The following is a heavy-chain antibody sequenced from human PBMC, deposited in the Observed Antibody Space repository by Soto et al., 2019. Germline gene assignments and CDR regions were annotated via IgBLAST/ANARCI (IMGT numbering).Heavy chain of an antibody. CDR2: INAGNGNT. J-gene: IGHJ6*02. CDR3: ERDLSGWGLTNGHFGVDV. V-gene: IGHV1-3*01. D-gene: IGHD3-16*01. Sequence: QVRLVQSGTEVKKPGASVMVSCKATGYTFANYAIHWVRQAPGHDFEWMGWINAGNGNTRNSQKFQGRVTFTRDTSATTANKEVGSLRFEDTAVYYCERDLSGWGLTNGHFGVDVWGQGTTVIVSS. CDR1: GYTFANYA.